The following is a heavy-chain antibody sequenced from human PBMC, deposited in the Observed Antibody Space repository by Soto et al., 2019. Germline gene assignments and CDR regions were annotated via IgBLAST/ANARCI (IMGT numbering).Heavy chain of an antibody. J-gene: IGHJ4*02. CDR1: GGSINSGDYY. D-gene: IGHD5-12*01. CDR3: ARLYTGYEAFDY. Sequence: KPSETLSLTCSVSGGSINSGDYYWSWIRQSPGKGLEWIGYIYYSGSTYYNPSLKSRSTISIDTSKNQFFLDVDSVTAADTAVYYCARLYTGYEAFDYWGQGTLVT. V-gene: IGHV4-30-4*01. CDR2: IYYSGST.